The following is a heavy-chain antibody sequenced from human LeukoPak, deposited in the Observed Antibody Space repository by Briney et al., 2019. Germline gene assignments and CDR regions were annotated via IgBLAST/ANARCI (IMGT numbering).Heavy chain of an antibody. Sequence: GASVKVSCKASGGTFSSYAISWVRQAPGQGLEWMGGIIPIFGTANYAQKFQGRVTITTDESTSTAYMELSSLRSEDTAVYYCARHPLWGIAAAGTLPQLGFDPWGQGTLVTVSS. J-gene: IGHJ5*02. CDR1: GGTFSSYA. D-gene: IGHD6-13*01. V-gene: IGHV1-69*05. CDR3: ARHPLWGIAAAGTLPQLGFDP. CDR2: IIPIFGTA.